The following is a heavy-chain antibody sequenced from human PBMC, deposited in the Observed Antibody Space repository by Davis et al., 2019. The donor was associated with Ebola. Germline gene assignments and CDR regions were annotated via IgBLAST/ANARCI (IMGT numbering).Heavy chain of an antibody. CDR2: IIPIFGTA. J-gene: IGHJ4*02. D-gene: IGHD2-15*01. V-gene: IGHV1-69*13. CDR1: GYTFTSYD. CDR3: ARGDHRYCSGGSCYQNFDY. Sequence: SVKVSCKASGYTFTSYDINWVRQATGQGLEWMGGIIPIFGTANYAQKFQGRVTITADESTSTAYMELSSLRSEDTAVYYCARGDHRYCSGGSCYQNFDYWGQGTLVTVSS.